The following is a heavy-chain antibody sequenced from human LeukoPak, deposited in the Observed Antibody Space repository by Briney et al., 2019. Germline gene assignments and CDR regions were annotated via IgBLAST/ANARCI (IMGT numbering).Heavy chain of an antibody. Sequence: GGSLRLSCAASGFTVSSNYMSWVRQAPGKGLEWVSVIYSGGSTYYADSVKGRFTISRDNSKNTLYLQMNSLRAEDTAVYYCARQARDYYDSSGYLGGYYYYMDVWGKGTTVTISS. CDR1: GFTVSSNY. D-gene: IGHD3-22*01. CDR2: IYSGGST. J-gene: IGHJ6*03. V-gene: IGHV3-66*04. CDR3: ARQARDYYDSSGYLGGYYYYMDV.